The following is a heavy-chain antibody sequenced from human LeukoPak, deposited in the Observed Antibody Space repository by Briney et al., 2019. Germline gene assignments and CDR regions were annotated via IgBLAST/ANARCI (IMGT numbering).Heavy chain of an antibody. CDR3: ARDSSGWYGIDAFDI. J-gene: IGHJ3*02. V-gene: IGHV4-59*01. CDR1: GGSISSYY. D-gene: IGHD6-19*01. Sequence: SETLSLTCTVSGGSISSYYWSGIRQPPGKGLEWIGYIYYSGSTNYNPSLKSRVTISVDTSKNQFSLKLSSVTAADTAVYYCARDSSGWYGIDAFDIWGQGTMVTVSS. CDR2: IYYSGST.